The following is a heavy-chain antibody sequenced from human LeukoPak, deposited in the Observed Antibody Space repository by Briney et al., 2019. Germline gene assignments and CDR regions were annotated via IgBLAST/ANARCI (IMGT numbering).Heavy chain of an antibody. CDR2: INPNNGDT. CDR3: ARSVPYSSPSSS. J-gene: IGHJ5*01. D-gene: IGHD6-13*01. V-gene: IGHV1-2*02. Sequence: ASVKVSCKTSGYTFIGYYIHWVRQAPGQGLEWMGWINPNNGDTNFAQKFQGRVTMTRDTSISTAYMDLTGVKSDDTAVYYCARSVPYSSPSSSWGHGTLVSVSS. CDR1: GYTFIGYY.